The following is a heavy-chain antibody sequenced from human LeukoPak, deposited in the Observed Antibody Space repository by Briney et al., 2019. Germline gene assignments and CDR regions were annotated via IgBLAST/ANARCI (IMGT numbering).Heavy chain of an antibody. J-gene: IGHJ4*02. Sequence: ASVKVSCKASGYTFTSYAMNWVRQAPGQGLGWMGWINTNTGNPTYAQGFTGRFVFSLDTSVSTAYLQISSLKAEDTAVYYCARDQTTTYYYDSSGYSPTDYWGQGTLVTVSS. CDR2: INTNTGNP. D-gene: IGHD3-22*01. CDR3: ARDQTTTYYYDSSGYSPTDY. CDR1: GYTFTSYA. V-gene: IGHV7-4-1*02.